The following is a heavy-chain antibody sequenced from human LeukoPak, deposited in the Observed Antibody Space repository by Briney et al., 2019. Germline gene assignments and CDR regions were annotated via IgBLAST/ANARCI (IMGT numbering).Heavy chain of an antibody. CDR1: GFSISRYY. J-gene: IGHJ4*02. CDR2: IFDGV. D-gene: IGHD3-16*01. V-gene: IGHV3-53*01. CDR3: ARLFGGQMMGYYVDY. Sequence: GGSLRLSCEVSGFSISRYYMTWVRQAPGKGLESVSVIFDGVADSVRGRFTISRDSSKNTLSLQMNSLRHEDTAVYYCARLFGGQMMGYYVDYWGQGALITVSS.